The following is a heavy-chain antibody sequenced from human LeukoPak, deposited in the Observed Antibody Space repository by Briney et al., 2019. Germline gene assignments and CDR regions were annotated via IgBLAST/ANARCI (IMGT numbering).Heavy chain of an antibody. Sequence: PGGSLRLSCAASGFTFSTYSMNWVRQAPGKGLEWVSYLSSSSSTMYHADSVKGRFTISRDNAKNSLYLQMDSLRAEDTAVYYCARDMCGGGCYPDFWGRGTLVTVSS. V-gene: IGHV3-48*01. CDR3: ARDMCGGGCYPDF. J-gene: IGHJ4*02. CDR1: GFTFSTYS. CDR2: LSSSSSTM. D-gene: IGHD2-15*01.